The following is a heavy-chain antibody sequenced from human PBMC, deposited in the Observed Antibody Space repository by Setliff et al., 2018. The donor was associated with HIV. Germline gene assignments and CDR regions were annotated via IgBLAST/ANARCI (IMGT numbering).Heavy chain of an antibody. Sequence: PGGSLRLSCAASGFIFSDFYMSWIRQAPGKGLEWVSSITSSSVSTYYADSVKGRFTISRDNAKNTLYLQMNRLRAEDTAVYYCVRGPQFRPHWGQGTLVTVSS. CDR2: ITSSSVST. CDR1: GFIFSDFY. CDR3: VRGPQFRPH. V-gene: IGHV3-11*04. J-gene: IGHJ4*02.